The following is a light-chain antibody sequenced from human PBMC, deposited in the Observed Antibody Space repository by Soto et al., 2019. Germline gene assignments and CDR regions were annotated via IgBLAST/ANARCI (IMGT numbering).Light chain of an antibody. J-gene: IGKJ1*01. CDR3: QKYNSAPRT. V-gene: IGKV1-27*01. CDR2: AAS. CDR1: QGIIDY. Sequence: DIQMTQSPSSLSASVGDRVTITCRASQGIIDYLAWYQQKPGKAPQILIYAASTLQSGVPSRFSGSGAGTDVTLTISSLQPEDVATYYCQKYNSAPRTFGQGTKVEIK.